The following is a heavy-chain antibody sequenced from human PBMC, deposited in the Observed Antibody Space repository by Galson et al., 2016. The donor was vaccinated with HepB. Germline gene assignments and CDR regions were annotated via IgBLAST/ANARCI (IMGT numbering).Heavy chain of an antibody. V-gene: IGHV3-33*02. J-gene: IGHJ1*01. Sequence: SLRLSCAVSGFTFDTYGIHWVRQAPGKRLQWVAVVWNAGDIHSYADSVKGRFTISRDKSTNMLFLHMDSLRVDDTALYYCVGDRGQGSQLDSWGQGPLVGVSS. D-gene: IGHD1-1*01. CDR3: VGDRGQGSQLDS. CDR2: VWNAGDIH. CDR1: GFTFDTYG.